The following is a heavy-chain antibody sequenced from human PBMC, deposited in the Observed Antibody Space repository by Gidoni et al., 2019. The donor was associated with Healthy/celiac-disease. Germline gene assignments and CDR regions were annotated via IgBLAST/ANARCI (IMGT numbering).Heavy chain of an antibody. V-gene: IGHV4-31*03. J-gene: IGHJ4*02. CDR2: IYYRGST. CDR1: GSSISSGDYY. D-gene: IGHD1-26*01. Sequence: QVQLQESGPGLVRPSQTLSLSCTVSGSSISSGDYYWSWIRQHPGKGLEWIGYIYYRGSTKYNASLRSRVTLSVDTSKNQFSLKLSSVSAADTAVYYCARTRAYSGSYIDFDYWGQGTLVTVSS. CDR3: ARTRAYSGSYIDFDY.